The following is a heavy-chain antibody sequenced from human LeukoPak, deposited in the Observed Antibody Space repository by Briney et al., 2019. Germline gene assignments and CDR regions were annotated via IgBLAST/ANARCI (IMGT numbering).Heavy chain of an antibody. CDR2: IYHSGST. V-gene: IGHV4-38-2*02. D-gene: IGHD3-3*01. CDR3: AREPEYDLWSGYYFDY. CDR1: GYSISSGYY. Sequence: SETLSLTCTVSGYSISSGYYWGWIRQPPGKGLEWIGSIYHSGSTYYNPSLKSRVTISVDTSKNQFSLKLSSVTAADTAVYYCAREPEYDLWSGYYFDYWGQGTLVTVSS. J-gene: IGHJ4*02.